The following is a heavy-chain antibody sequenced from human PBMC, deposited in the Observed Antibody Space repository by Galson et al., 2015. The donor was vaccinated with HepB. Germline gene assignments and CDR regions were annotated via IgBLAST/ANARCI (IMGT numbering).Heavy chain of an antibody. CDR1: GFTFSSSA. Sequence: SLRLSCAASGFTFSSSAIHWVRQAPGKGLEWVALISYDGSNKYYADSVKGRFTISRDNSKNTLYLQMNSLRPEDTAVYFCAISEGPYCTSTSCPPQDYWGQGTLVTVSS. V-gene: IGHV3-30-3*01. J-gene: IGHJ4*02. CDR2: ISYDGSNK. CDR3: AISEGPYCTSTSCPPQDY. D-gene: IGHD2-2*01.